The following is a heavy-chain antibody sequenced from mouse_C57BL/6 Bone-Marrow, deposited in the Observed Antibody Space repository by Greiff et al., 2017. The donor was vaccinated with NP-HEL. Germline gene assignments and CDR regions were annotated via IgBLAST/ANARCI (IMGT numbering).Heavy chain of an antibody. CDR3: ARELGLGEAY. CDR2: INPSTGGT. V-gene: IGHV1-42*01. Sequence: VQLQQSGPELVKPGASVKISCKASGYSFTGYYMNWVKQSPEKSLEWIGEINPSTGGTTYNQKFKAKATLTVDKSSSTAYMQLKSLTSEDSAVYYCARELGLGEAYWGQGTLVTVSA. J-gene: IGHJ3*01. CDR1: GYSFTGYY. D-gene: IGHD4-1*01.